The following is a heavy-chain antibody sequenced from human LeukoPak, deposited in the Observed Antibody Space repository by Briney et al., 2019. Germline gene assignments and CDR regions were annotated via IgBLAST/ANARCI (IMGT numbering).Heavy chain of an antibody. CDR3: ARGLVVPSMVGATTLKDGAFDI. CDR2: ISSSGSTI. V-gene: IGHV3-48*04. Sequence: PGGSLRLSCAASGFTFSSYSMNWVRQAPGKGLEWVSYISSSGSTIYYADSVKGRFTISRDNAKNSLYLQMNSLRAEDTAVYYCARGLVVPSMVGATTLKDGAFDIWGQGTMVTVSS. D-gene: IGHD1-26*01. J-gene: IGHJ3*02. CDR1: GFTFSSYS.